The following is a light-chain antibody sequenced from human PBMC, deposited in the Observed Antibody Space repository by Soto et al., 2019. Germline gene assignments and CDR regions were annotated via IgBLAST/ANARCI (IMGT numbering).Light chain of an antibody. J-gene: IGKJ1*01. CDR3: QQFQSSIRT. Sequence: IGLTQSPGTLSLSPGETATLSCRASESLSPQSIDWYQQKPGQAPRLLIYGPSGRATGIPERISGSGSGTDFTLTISGLQPEDFAMYYCQQFQSSIRTFGQGTKVDIK. CDR2: GPS. CDR1: ESLSPQS. V-gene: IGKV3-20*01.